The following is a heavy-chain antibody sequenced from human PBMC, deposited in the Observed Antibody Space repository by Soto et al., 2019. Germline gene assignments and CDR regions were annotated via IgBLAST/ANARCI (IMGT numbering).Heavy chain of an antibody. Sequence: QVQLVESGGGVVQPGGSLRLSCTTSGFTFNTYGMHWVRQAPGKGLEWVAIIWYDGSNKYYADSVKGRFTISRDNSKNTLYLQMNRLRAEDTALYYCARSDCTGAYCYSWPFNYGVDVWGQGTTVTVSS. CDR2: IWYDGSNK. CDR3: ARSDCTGAYCYSWPFNYGVDV. D-gene: IGHD2-15*01. V-gene: IGHV3-33*08. CDR1: GFTFNTYG. J-gene: IGHJ6*02.